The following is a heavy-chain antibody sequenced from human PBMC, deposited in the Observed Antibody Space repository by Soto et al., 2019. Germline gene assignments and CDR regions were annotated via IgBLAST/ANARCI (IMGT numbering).Heavy chain of an antibody. Sequence: GGSLRLSCVGSGFTFSSHAMTWVRQAPGKGLEWVSTLGGIGAFYADSVKGRFTISRDNSKNTVNLQMNSLRAEDMAIYYCARDLTTHDYWGQGTVVTVSS. CDR1: GFTFSSHA. CDR3: ARDLTTHDY. CDR2: LGGIGA. V-gene: IGHV3-23*01. J-gene: IGHJ4*02.